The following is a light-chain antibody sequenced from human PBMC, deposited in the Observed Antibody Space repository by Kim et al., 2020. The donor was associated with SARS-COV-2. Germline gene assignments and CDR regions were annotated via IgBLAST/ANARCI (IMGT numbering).Light chain of an antibody. CDR1: DIGSKS. V-gene: IGLV3-21*04. CDR2: YNT. J-gene: IGLJ2*01. Sequence: SYELTQPPSVSVAPGETARITCGVNDIGSKSVHWYQERPGQAPLMVIYYNTDRPSGIPERVSGSYSGNTATLTISRVEAGDEADYYCQVWDRSSDHVVFGGVTQLTVL. CDR3: QVWDRSSDHVV.